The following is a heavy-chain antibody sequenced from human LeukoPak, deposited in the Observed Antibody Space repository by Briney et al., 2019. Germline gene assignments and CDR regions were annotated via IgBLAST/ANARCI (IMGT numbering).Heavy chain of an antibody. CDR2: LCSSSSYI. J-gene: IGHJ4*02. CDR3: ARDGGDLGEY. V-gene: IGHV3-21*01. Sequence: PRGSLTLSRAPSGFTFRSYSMNWVPDPPGKRLEGGSYLCSSSSYIYYADSVKGRFTISRDNAKNSLYLQMSSLRAEDTAVYYCARDGGDLGEYWGQGTLVTVSS. D-gene: IGHD2-21*02. CDR1: GFTFRSYS.